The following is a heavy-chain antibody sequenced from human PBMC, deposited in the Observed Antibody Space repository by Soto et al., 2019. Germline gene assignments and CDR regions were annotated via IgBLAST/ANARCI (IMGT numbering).Heavy chain of an antibody. D-gene: IGHD3-3*01. V-gene: IGHV1-8*01. CDR3: ARCQFWSGHYYYYSYGMDV. J-gene: IGHJ6*02. Sequence: QVQLVQSGAEVKKPGASVKVSCKASGYTFTSYDINWVRQATGQGLEWMGWMNPNSGNTGYAQKFQGRVTMTRNTSISTAYMELSSLRSEDTAVYYCARCQFWSGHYYYYSYGMDVWGQGTTVTVSS. CDR1: GYTFTSYD. CDR2: MNPNSGNT.